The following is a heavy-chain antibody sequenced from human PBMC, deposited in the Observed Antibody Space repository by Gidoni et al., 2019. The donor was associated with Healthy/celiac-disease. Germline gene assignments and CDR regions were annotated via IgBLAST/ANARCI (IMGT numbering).Heavy chain of an antibody. CDR3: ARTGKQWLARGPFDY. CDR2: IWYDGSNK. CDR1: GFTFSSYG. J-gene: IGHJ4*02. V-gene: IGHV3-33*01. D-gene: IGHD6-19*01. Sequence: QVQLVESGGGVVQPGRSLSLSCAASGFTFSSYGMHWVRQAPGKGLEWVAVIWYDGSNKYYADSVKGRFTISRDNSKNTLYLQMNSLRAEDTAVYYCARTGKQWLARGPFDYWGQGTLVTVSS.